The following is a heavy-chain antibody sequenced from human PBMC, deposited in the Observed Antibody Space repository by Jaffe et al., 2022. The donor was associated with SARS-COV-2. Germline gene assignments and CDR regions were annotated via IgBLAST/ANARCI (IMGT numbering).Heavy chain of an antibody. CDR2: IYYSGST. J-gene: IGHJ4*02. CDR3: VRRMKVRSSLTAIDY. V-gene: IGHV4-39*01. CDR1: GGSIGSNSFY. D-gene: IGHD6-13*01. Sequence: QLQLQESGPGLVKPSETLSLTCTVSGGSIGSNSFYWDWIRQPPGNTLEWIGSIYYSGSTNYSPSLKSRVTISRDTSKNQFSLKLSSVTAADTAVYYCVRRMKVRSSLTAIDYWGQGALVTVSS.